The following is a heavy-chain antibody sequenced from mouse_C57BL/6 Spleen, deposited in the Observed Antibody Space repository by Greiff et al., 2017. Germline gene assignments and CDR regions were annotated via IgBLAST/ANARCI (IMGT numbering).Heavy chain of an antibody. CDR2: ISDGGSYT. J-gene: IGHJ3*01. V-gene: IGHV5-4*03. Sequence: EVMLVESGGGLVKPGGSLKLSCAASGFTFSSYAMSWVRQTPEKRLEWVATISDGGSYTYYPDNVKGRFTISRDNAKKNLYLQMSHLKSEDTAMYYCARGGWDYDGFAYWGQGTLVTVSA. CDR3: ARGGWDYDGFAY. D-gene: IGHD2-4*01. CDR1: GFTFSSYA.